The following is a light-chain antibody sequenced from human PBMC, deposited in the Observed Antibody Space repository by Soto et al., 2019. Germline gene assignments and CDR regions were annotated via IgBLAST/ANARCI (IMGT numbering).Light chain of an antibody. Sequence: QSVLTQPPSVSGAPGQRVTISCTGSSSNIGAGYDVHWYQQLPGTAPKLLIYGNSNRPSGVPDRFSGSKSGTSASLAITGLQAEDEADYYCQSYDSSLSGSVFGPGTKRTVL. CDR1: SSNIGAGYD. CDR2: GNS. J-gene: IGLJ1*01. V-gene: IGLV1-40*01. CDR3: QSYDSSLSGSV.